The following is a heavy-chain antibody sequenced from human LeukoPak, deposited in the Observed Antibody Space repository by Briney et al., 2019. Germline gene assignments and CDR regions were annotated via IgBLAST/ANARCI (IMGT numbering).Heavy chain of an antibody. CDR2: IYSGGRA. J-gene: IGHJ4*01. Sequence: GGSLRHSCAASGFTVSSNFMSWVRQAPGKGLEWVSVIYSGGRAYYADSVKGRFTISRDDSKNTLYLQMNSLRAEDTAVYYCARDQSGSGTFDSWGHGTPVTVSS. D-gene: IGHD3-10*01. CDR1: GFTVSSNF. V-gene: IGHV3-53*01. CDR3: ARDQSGSGTFDS.